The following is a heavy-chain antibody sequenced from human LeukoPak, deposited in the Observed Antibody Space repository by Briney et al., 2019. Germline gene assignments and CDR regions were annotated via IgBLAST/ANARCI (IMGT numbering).Heavy chain of an antibody. J-gene: IGHJ3*02. CDR3: ARGRYDSSGYHHALDI. D-gene: IGHD3-22*01. V-gene: IGHV3-74*01. CDR1: GFTFSNYW. Sequence: GGSLRLSCAASGFTFSNYWIYWVRQTPGKGLVWVSHMSGDGGTMRYADSVKGRFTISRDNSKNTLYLQMNSLRDEDTAVYYCARGRYDSSGYHHALDIWGQGTMVTVSS. CDR2: MSGDGGTM.